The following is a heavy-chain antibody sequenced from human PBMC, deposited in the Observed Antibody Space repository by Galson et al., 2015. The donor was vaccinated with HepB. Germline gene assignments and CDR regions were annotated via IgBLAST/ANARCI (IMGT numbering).Heavy chain of an antibody. CDR2: ISGSGGST. V-gene: IGHV3-23*01. J-gene: IGHJ4*02. CDR1: GFTFSSYA. D-gene: IGHD2-2*01. CDR3: ALLPPRLGYCSSTSCYDLDY. Sequence: SLRLSCAASGFTFSSYAMSWVRQAPGKGLEWVSAISGSGGSTYYADSVKGRFTISRDNSKNTLYLQMNSLRAEDTAVYYCALLPPRLGYCSSTSCYDLDYWGQGTLVTVSS.